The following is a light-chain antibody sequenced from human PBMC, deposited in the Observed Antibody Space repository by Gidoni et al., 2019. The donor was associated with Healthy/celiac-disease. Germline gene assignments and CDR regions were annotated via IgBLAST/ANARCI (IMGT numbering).Light chain of an antibody. J-gene: IGKJ4*01. CDR1: QSVSSY. CDR2: DAS. V-gene: IGKV3-11*01. CDR3: QQRSNWPLT. Sequence: EIVLTQSPATLSLSPGERATLTCRASQSVSSYLAWYQHKPGQAPSFIIYDASNRSTGIPSRFSGSGSGTDFPLTISSLEPEDFSVYYCQQRSNWPLTFGGGTKVEIK.